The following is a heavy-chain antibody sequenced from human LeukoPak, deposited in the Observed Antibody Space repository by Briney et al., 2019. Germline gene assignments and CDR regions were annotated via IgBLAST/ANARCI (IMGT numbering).Heavy chain of an antibody. CDR1: GFTFSTAS. J-gene: IGHJ4*02. CDR2: FDTGFGT. Sequence: GGSLRPSCAASGFTFSTASVHWVRQAPGRGLEWVSAFDTGFGTYYPDSLKGRFTISRDNSKNTLFLQMNSLRAEDTAVYYCARSSGWWSLDYWGQGTLVTVSS. CDR3: ARSSGWWSLDY. D-gene: IGHD6-19*01. V-gene: IGHV3-23*01.